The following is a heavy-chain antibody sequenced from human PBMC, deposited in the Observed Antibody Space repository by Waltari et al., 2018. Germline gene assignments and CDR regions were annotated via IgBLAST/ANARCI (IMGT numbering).Heavy chain of an antibody. Sequence: QVQLQQWGAGLLKPSETLSLTCAVYGGSFSGYSWSWIRQPPGKGLGWIGEINHSGSTNYKPSRKSRVTISVDTSKNQFSLKLSSVTAADTAVYYCARGDNIVVVPANRYYYYMDVWGKGTTVTVSS. CDR1: GGSFSGYS. CDR3: ARGDNIVVVPANRYYYYMDV. J-gene: IGHJ6*03. CDR2: INHSGST. D-gene: IGHD2-2*01. V-gene: IGHV4-34*01.